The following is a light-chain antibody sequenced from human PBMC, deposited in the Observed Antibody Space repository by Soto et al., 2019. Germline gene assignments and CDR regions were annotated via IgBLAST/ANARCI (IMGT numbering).Light chain of an antibody. Sequence: EIVMTQSPATLSVSPGERATLSCRASQSVSSNLAWYQQKPGQAPRPLIYGASTRATGIPARFSGSGSGTEFTLTISRLEPEDFAVYYCQQYGSSPWTFGQGTKVDIK. V-gene: IGKV3-15*01. CDR1: QSVSSN. J-gene: IGKJ1*01. CDR3: QQYGSSPWT. CDR2: GAS.